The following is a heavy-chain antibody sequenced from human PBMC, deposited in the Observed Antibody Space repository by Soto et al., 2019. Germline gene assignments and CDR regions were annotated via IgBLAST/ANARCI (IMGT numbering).Heavy chain of an antibody. CDR2: IYYSGST. J-gene: IGHJ4*02. CDR1: GGSIISYY. V-gene: IGHV4-59*08. CDR3: ARQYGGSYADY. D-gene: IGHD1-26*01. Sequence: SETLSLTCTVSGGSIISYYWSWIRQPPWKGLEWIGYIYYSGSTNYNPSLKSRVTISVDTSKNQFSLKLSSVTAADTAVYYCARQYGGSYADYWGQGTLVTVS.